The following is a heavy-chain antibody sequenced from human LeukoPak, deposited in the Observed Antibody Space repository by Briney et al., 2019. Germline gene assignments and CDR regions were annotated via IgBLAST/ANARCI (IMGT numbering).Heavy chain of an antibody. CDR1: GFTFSNYW. J-gene: IGHJ5*02. CDR3: VKGYYYTGSSYENWFDP. V-gene: IGHV3-74*01. D-gene: IGHD3-22*01. Sequence: GGSLRLSCAASGFTFSNYWMHWVRQAPGKELVWVSRIKSDGSSTNYADSVKGRFTISRDNAKNTLYLQMNGLRAEDTAVYYCVKGYYYTGSSYENWFDPWGQGTLVTVSS. CDR2: IKSDGSST.